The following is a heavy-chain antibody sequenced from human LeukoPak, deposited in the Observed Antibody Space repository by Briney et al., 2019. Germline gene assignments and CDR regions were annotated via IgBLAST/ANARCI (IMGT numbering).Heavy chain of an antibody. J-gene: IGHJ4*02. CDR1: GYTFTSYG. V-gene: IGHV1-18*04. CDR2: ISAYNGNT. CDR3: AREAQAGSYSLYYFDY. D-gene: IGHD3-10*01. Sequence: ASVKVSCKASGYTFTSYGISWVRQAPGQGLEWMEWISAYNGNTNYAQKLQGRVTMTTDTSTSTAYMELRSLRSDDTAVYYCAREAQAGSYSLYYFDYWGQGTLVTVSS.